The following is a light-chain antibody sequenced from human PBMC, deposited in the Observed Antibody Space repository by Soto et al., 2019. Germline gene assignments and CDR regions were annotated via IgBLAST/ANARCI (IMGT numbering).Light chain of an antibody. CDR1: QSISSY. V-gene: IGKV1-39*01. J-gene: IGKJ1*01. Sequence: DIQMTQSPSSLSASVGDRVTITCRASQSISSYLNWYQLKPGKPPKLLIYAASSLKSGVPSRFSGSGSGTDFTLTISSLQSEDFATYFCQQSYSTPWTFGQGTKVDIK. CDR3: QQSYSTPWT. CDR2: AAS.